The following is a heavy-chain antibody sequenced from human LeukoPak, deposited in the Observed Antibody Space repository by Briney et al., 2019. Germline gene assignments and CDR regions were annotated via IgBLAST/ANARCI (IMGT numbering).Heavy chain of an antibody. J-gene: IGHJ5*02. D-gene: IGHD2-2*01. CDR3: ARAFWDCSSTSCYSSWFDP. Sequence: GSSVKVSCKASGGTFSSYAISWVRQAPGQGLEWMGGIIPIFGTANYAQKFQGRVTITADESTSTAYMELSSLRSEDTAVYYCARAFWDCSSTSCYSSWFDPWGQGTLVTVS. CDR2: IIPIFGTA. V-gene: IGHV1-69*01. CDR1: GGTFSSYA.